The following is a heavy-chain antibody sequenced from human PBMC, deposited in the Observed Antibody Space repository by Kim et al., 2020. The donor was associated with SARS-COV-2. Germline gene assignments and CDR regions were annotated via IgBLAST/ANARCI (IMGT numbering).Heavy chain of an antibody. V-gene: IGHV4-59*01. J-gene: IGHJ5*02. D-gene: IGHD2-15*01. CDR3: ARAGGRLNWFDP. Sequence: NYNTSLKSRVTISVDTSKNQFSLKLSSVTAADTAVYYCARAGGRLNWFDPWGQGTLVTVSS.